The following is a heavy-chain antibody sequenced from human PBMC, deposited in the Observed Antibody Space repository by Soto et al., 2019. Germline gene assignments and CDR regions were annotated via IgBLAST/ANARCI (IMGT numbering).Heavy chain of an antibody. CDR3: AKGRSQYSSGWYNWFDP. CDR2: MNPNSGNT. Sequence: ASVKVSCKASGYTFTSYDINWVRQATGQGLEWLGWMNPNSGNTGYAQKFQGRVTMTRNTSISTAYMELNSLRAEDTAVYYCAKGRSQYSSGWYNWFDPWGQGTLVTVSS. D-gene: IGHD6-19*01. V-gene: IGHV1-8*01. CDR1: GYTFTSYD. J-gene: IGHJ5*02.